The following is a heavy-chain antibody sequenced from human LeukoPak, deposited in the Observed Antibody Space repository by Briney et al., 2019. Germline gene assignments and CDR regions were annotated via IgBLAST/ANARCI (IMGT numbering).Heavy chain of an antibody. CDR1: GFTFSSYS. CDR3: ASTIQLWFDY. D-gene: IGHD5-18*01. J-gene: IGHJ4*02. V-gene: IGHV3-21*01. Sequence: GGSLRLSCAASGFTFSSYSMNWVRQAPGKGLEWVSSISSSSSYIYYADSVKGRFTISRDNAKNSLHLQMNSLRAEDTAVYYCASTIQLWFDYWGQGTLVTVSS. CDR2: ISSSSSYI.